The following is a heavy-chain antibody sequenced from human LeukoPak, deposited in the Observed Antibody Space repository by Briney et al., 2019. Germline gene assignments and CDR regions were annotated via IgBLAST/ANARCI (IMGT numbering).Heavy chain of an antibody. CDR3: ARDWEVATIILVAFDI. CDR1: GFTFSSYS. Sequence: TSGGSLRLSCAASGFTFSSYSMNWVRQAPGKGLEWVSSISSSSSYIYYADSVKGRFTISRDNAKNSLYLQMNSLRAEDTAVYYCARDWEVATIILVAFDIWGQGTMVTVSS. V-gene: IGHV3-21*01. CDR2: ISSSSSYI. J-gene: IGHJ3*02. D-gene: IGHD5-12*01.